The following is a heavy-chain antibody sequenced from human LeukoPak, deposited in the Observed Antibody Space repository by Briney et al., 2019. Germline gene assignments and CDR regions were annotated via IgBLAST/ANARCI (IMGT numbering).Heavy chain of an antibody. J-gene: IGHJ4*02. CDR2: IYYSGST. V-gene: IGHV4-59*02. Sequence: PSETLSLTCIVSGDSVSGYYWNWIRQPPGKGLEWIGYIYYSGSTNYNPSLKSRVTISVDTSKNQFSLKLSSVTAADTAVYYCARSGYCSRMGCYYFDYWGQGTLVAVSS. CDR3: ARSGYCSRMGCYYFDY. D-gene: IGHD2-2*03. CDR1: GDSVSGYY.